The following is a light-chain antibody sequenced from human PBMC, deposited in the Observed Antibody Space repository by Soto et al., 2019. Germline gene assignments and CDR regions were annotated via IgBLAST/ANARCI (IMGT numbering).Light chain of an antibody. CDR3: RSYTTSTTGV. Sequence: QSALTQPASVSGSPGQSITISCTGTSSDVGAYNYVSWFQQHPGKAPRLIIYDVSNRPSGVSNRFSGSKSGNTASLTISGLKAEDEADYYCRSYTTSTTGVFGGGTKLTVL. J-gene: IGLJ3*02. CDR1: SSDVGAYNY. V-gene: IGLV2-14*01. CDR2: DVS.